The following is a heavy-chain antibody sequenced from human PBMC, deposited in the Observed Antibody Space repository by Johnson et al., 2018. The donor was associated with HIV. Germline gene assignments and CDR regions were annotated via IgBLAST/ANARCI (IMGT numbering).Heavy chain of an antibody. V-gene: IGHV3-13*01. CDR3: ARGVPIAAAGHDAFDI. J-gene: IGHJ3*02. CDR1: GFTFSSYD. CDR2: IGTAGDT. Sequence: VQLVESGGGVVRPGGSLRLSCAASGFTFSSYDMHWVRQATGKGLEWVSAIGTAGDTYYPGSVKGRFTISRENAKNSLYLQMNSLRAGDTAVYYCARGVPIAAAGHDAFDIWGQGTMVTVSS. D-gene: IGHD6-13*01.